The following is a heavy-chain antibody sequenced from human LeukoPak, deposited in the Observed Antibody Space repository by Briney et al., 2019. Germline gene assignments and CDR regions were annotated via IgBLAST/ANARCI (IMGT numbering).Heavy chain of an antibody. D-gene: IGHD5-24*01. Sequence: ASVKVSCKASGGTFSSYAINWVRQAPGQGLEWMGGIIPIFGTAKYAQKFQGRVTITTDESTSTAYMELISLRSEDTAVYYCARVGRDENEGTWSTFDYWGQGTLVTASS. CDR3: ARVGRDENEGTWSTFDY. CDR1: GGTFSSYA. J-gene: IGHJ4*02. V-gene: IGHV1-69*05. CDR2: IIPIFGTA.